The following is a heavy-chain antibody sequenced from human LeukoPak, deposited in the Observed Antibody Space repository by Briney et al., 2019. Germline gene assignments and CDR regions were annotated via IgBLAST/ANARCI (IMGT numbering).Heavy chain of an antibody. CDR2: ISYDVGSNT. V-gene: IGHV3-30-3*01. D-gene: IGHD5-18*01. CDR3: ARLNLGYGYFLEATKRDY. J-gene: IGHJ4*02. CDR1: GFTFSKYP. Sequence: GGSLRLSCAASGFTFSKYPMHWVRQAPGKGLERVAVISYDVGSNTYYADSVKGRFTISRDNSKNTLYLQMNSLRAEDTAVYYCARLNLGYGYFLEATKRDYWGQGTLVTVSS.